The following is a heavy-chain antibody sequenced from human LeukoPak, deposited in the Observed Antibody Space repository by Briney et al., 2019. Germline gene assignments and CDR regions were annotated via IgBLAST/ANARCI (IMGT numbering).Heavy chain of an antibody. CDR1: GGTFSSYA. CDR2: IIPIFGTA. Sequence: GASVKVSCKASGGTFSSYAISWVRQAPGQGLEWMGGIIPIFGTANYAQKFQGRVTITTDESTSTAYMELSSLRSEDTAVYYCASPELGYCSSTSCARDRTFDYWGQGTLVTVSS. J-gene: IGHJ4*02. D-gene: IGHD2-2*01. V-gene: IGHV1-69*05. CDR3: ASPELGYCSSTSCARDRTFDY.